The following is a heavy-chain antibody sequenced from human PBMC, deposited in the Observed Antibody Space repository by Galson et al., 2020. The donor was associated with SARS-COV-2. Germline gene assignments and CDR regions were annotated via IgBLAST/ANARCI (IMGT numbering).Heavy chain of an antibody. CDR3: ARDVNYRFDT. V-gene: IGHV1-18*01. CDR1: RYAFTTNG. D-gene: IGHD3-10*01. J-gene: IGHJ5*02. Sequence: ASVKVSCKPSRYAFTTNGIRWVRPPPGQELAWMGWISTNSGKTNYAQKLQGRVSMTRDTYTSTAYMELGSLRSDNTAVYYCARDVNYRFDTWGQGTLVTVSS. CDR2: ISTNSGKT.